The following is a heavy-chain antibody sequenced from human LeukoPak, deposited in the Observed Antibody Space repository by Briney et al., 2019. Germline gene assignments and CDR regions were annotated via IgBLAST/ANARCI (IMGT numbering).Heavy chain of an antibody. CDR1: GGTISSYT. CDR2: IIPILGIA. Sequence: ASVKVPCKASGGTISSYTISWVRQAPGQGLEWMGRIIPILGIANYAKKFQGRVTITADKSTSTAYMELSSLRSEDTAVYYCARARGSSSSDYWGQGTLVTVSS. CDR3: ARARGSSSSDY. D-gene: IGHD6-6*01. V-gene: IGHV1-69*02. J-gene: IGHJ4*02.